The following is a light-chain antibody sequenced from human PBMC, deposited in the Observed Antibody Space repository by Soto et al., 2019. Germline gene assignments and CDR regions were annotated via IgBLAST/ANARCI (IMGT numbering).Light chain of an antibody. V-gene: IGKV3-20*01. J-gene: IGKJ1*01. CDR1: QSISSTY. CDR3: QHYDSPRWT. Sequence: EIVLTQSPVTLSLSPGERATLSYRASQSISSTYLTWYHQRPGQAPRLLIHDASRRATGIPDRFSGSGSGTDFSLTISRLEPEAFTAYYCQHYDSPRWTFGRGTKVDI. CDR2: DAS.